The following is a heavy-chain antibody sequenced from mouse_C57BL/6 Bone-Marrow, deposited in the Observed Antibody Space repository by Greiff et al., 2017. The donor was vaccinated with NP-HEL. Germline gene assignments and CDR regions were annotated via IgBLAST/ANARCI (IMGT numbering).Heavy chain of an antibody. J-gene: IGHJ4*01. CDR3: AKYGYPYAMDY. D-gene: IGHD2-2*01. V-gene: IGHV5-17*01. CDR2: ISSGSSTI. Sequence: EVKLVESGGGLVKPGGSLKLSCAASGFTFSDYGMHWVRQAPEKGLEWVAYISSGSSTIYYADTVKGRFTISRDNAKNTLFLQMTSLRSEDTAMYYCAKYGYPYAMDYWGQGTSVTVSS. CDR1: GFTFSDYG.